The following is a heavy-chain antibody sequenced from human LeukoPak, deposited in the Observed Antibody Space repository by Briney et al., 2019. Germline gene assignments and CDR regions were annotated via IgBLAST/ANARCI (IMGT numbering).Heavy chain of an antibody. CDR3: ARETRRYSSGWYSEDY. CDR1: GYTFTSYY. J-gene: IGHJ4*02. D-gene: IGHD6-19*01. Sequence: ASVKVSCKASGYTFTSYYMHWVRQAPGQGLEWMGIINPSGGSTSYAQKFQGRVTMTRDTSTSTVYMELSSLRSEDTVVYYCARETRRYSSGWYSEDYWGQGTLVTVSS. CDR2: INPSGGST. V-gene: IGHV1-46*01.